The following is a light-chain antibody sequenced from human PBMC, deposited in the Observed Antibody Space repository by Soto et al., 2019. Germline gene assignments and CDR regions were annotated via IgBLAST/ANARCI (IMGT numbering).Light chain of an antibody. CDR3: QQYNSYSPGT. CDR2: DAS. V-gene: IGKV1-5*01. CDR1: QSISSW. Sequence: DIQSTQSPSTLSASVGASVPITCRASQSISSWLAWYQQRPGKAPKLLIYDASSLESGVPSRFSGSGSGTEFTLTTSSLQPDDFATYYCQQYNSYSPGTVGQGTKVEIK. J-gene: IGKJ1*01.